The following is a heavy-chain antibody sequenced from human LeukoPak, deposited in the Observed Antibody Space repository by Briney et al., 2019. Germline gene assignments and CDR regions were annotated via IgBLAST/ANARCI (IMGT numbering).Heavy chain of an antibody. V-gene: IGHV4-39*07. CDR3: IGYYDTSGYYSEDY. D-gene: IGHD3-22*01. Sequence: ASETLSLTRTVSGGSISSSGYYWGWIRQPPGKGLEWIGSIFYSGTTYYNPSLKSRVTISLDTSKNQFSLELSSVTAADTAVYYRIGYYDTSGYYSEDYWGQGTLVTVST. J-gene: IGHJ4*02. CDR1: GGSISSSGYY. CDR2: IFYSGTT.